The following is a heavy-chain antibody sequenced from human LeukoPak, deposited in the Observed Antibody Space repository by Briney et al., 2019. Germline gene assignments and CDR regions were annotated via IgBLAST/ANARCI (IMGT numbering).Heavy chain of an antibody. J-gene: IGHJ5*02. V-gene: IGHV4-38-2*02. D-gene: IGHD3-22*01. Sequence: PSETLSLTCTVSGYSISSGYYWGWIRQPPGKGLEWIGSIYYSGSTYYNPSLKSRVTISVDTSKNQFSLKLSSVTAADTAVYYCARHYYYDSSGYYSNWFDPWGQGTLVTVSS. CDR3: ARHYYYDSSGYYSNWFDP. CDR1: GYSISSGYY. CDR2: IYYSGST.